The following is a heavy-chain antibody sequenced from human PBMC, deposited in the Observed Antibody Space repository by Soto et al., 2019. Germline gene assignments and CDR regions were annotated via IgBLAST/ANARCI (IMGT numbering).Heavy chain of an antibody. CDR1: GGSISSFY. CDR3: ARWTSCGGDCYWLDY. J-gene: IGHJ4*02. CDR2: IFYTGST. V-gene: IGHV4-59*08. D-gene: IGHD2-21*02. Sequence: QVQLRESGPGLVKPSETLSLTCIVSGGSISSFYWGWIRQPPEKGLEWIGNIFYTGSTGYNPSLRSRVTISLDTSRNQFFLKVNSVAAADTAVYYCARWTSCGGDCYWLDYWGQGTLVTVSS.